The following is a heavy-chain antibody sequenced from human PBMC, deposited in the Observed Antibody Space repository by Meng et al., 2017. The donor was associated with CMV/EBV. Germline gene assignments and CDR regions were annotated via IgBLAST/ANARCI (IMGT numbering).Heavy chain of an antibody. D-gene: IGHD2-2*02. CDR2: ISSSSSYI. CDR1: GFTFSSYS. CDR3: ARYCSSTSCYRFDP. Sequence: GVLKISCAASGFTFSSYSMNWVRQAPGKGLEWVSSISSSSSYIYYADSVKGRFTISRDNAKSSLYLQTNSLRAEETAVYYCARYCSSTSCYRFDPWGQGTLVTVSS. V-gene: IGHV3-21*01. J-gene: IGHJ5*02.